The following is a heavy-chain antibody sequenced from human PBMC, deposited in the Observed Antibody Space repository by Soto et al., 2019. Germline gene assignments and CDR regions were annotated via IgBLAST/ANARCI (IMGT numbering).Heavy chain of an antibody. J-gene: IGHJ3*02. V-gene: IGHV4-34*01. CDR1: GGSFSGYY. D-gene: IGHD2-15*01. Sequence: SETLSLTCAVYGGSFSGYYWSWIRQPPGKGLEWIGEINHSGSTNYNPSLKSRVTISVDTSKNQFSLKLGSVTAADTAVYYCARGRGYCSGGSCYTARDDAFDIWGQGTMVTVSS. CDR2: INHSGST. CDR3: ARGRGYCSGGSCYTARDDAFDI.